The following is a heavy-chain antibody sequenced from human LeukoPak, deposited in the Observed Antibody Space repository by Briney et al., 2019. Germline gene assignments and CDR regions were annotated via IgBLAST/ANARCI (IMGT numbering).Heavy chain of an antibody. CDR3: AMGYTLFGVVNYFDY. CDR2: ISGSGGST. D-gene: IGHD3-3*01. CDR1: GFTFSSYA. J-gene: IGHJ4*02. Sequence: PGGSLRLSCAASGFTFSSYAMSWVRQAPGKGLEWVSAISGSGGSTYYADSVKGRFTISRDNSKNTLYLQMNSLRAEDTAVYYCAMGYTLFGVVNYFDYWGQGTLVTVSS. V-gene: IGHV3-23*01.